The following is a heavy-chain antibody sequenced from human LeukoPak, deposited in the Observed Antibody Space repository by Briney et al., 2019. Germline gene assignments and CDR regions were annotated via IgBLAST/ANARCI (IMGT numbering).Heavy chain of an antibody. Sequence: ASVKVSCKASGGTFSSYAISWVRQAPGQGLEWMGGIIPIFGTANYAQKFQGRVTITTDESTSTAYMELSSLRSEDTAVYYCARGVVVAATNSDYYFDYWGQGTLVTVSS. V-gene: IGHV1-69*05. CDR1: GGTFSSYA. J-gene: IGHJ4*02. CDR2: IIPIFGTA. CDR3: ARGVVVAATNSDYYFDY. D-gene: IGHD2-15*01.